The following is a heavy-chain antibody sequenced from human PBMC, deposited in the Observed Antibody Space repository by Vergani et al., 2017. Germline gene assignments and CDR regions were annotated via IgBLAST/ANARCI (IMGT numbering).Heavy chain of an antibody. V-gene: IGHV3-21*01. Sequence: EVQLVESGGGLVKPGGSLRLSCAASGFTFSGFSMNWVRQAPGKGLEWVSSISSSSSYIYYADSVKGRFTISRDNAKNSLYLQMNSLRAEDTAVYYCARDSWGFGGYDQGGDAFDIWGQGTMVTVSS. CDR2: ISSSSSYI. J-gene: IGHJ3*02. CDR3: ARDSWGFGGYDQGGDAFDI. CDR1: GFTFSGFS. D-gene: IGHD5-12*01.